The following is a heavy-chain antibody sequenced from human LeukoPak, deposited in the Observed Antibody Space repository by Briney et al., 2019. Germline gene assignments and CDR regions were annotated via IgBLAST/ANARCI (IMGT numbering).Heavy chain of an antibody. CDR3: AKGQKWELPLDY. J-gene: IGHJ4*02. D-gene: IGHD1-26*01. CDR2: ISVSGGST. CDR1: GFTFSSYA. Sequence: GGSLRLSCAASGFTFSSYAMSWVRQARGKGLDWVSAISVSGGSTYYADSVKGRFTISRDNSKNTLCLQMNSLRAEDTAVYYCAKGQKWELPLDYWGQGTLVTVSS. V-gene: IGHV3-23*01.